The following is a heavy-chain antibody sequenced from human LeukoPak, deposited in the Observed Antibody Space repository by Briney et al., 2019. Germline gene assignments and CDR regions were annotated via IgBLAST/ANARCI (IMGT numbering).Heavy chain of an antibody. CDR1: GGSISGRSYY. V-gene: IGHV4-39*07. CDR2: IYYSGST. J-gene: IGHJ4*02. D-gene: IGHD3-9*01. CDR3: ARDLSFDWFPYYFDY. Sequence: SETLSLTCSLSGGSISGRSYYWGWIRQPPGKGLEWIGTIYYSGSTYYNPSLKSRVTISVDTSKNQFSLKLSSVTAADTAIYYCARDLSFDWFPYYFDYWGQGILVTVSS.